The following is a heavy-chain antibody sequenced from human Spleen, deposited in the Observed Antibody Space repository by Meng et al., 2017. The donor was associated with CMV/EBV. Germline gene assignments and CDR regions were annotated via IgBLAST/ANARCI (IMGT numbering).Heavy chain of an antibody. CDR2: ISSSSYI. J-gene: IGHJ5*02. CDR1: GFTFSSYA. Sequence: GGSLRLSCAASGFTFSSYAMHWVRQAPGKGLEWVSSISSSSYIYYADSVKGRFTISRDNAKNSLYLQMNSLRAEDTAVYYCARAMAAADNWFDPWGQGTLVTVSS. D-gene: IGHD6-13*01. V-gene: IGHV3-21*01. CDR3: ARAMAAADNWFDP.